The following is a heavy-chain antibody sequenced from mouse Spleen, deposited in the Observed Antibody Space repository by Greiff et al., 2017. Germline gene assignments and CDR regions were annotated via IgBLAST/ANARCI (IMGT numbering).Heavy chain of an antibody. CDR2: IYPGDGDT. J-gene: IGHJ2*01. CDR3: ARWDYGSSYSY. V-gene: IGHV1-82*01. D-gene: IGHD1-1*01. Sequence: VMLVESGPELVKPGASVKISCKASGYAFSSSWMNWVKQSPGKGLEWIGRIYPGDGDTNYNGKFKGKATLTADKSSSTAYMQLSSLTSEDSAVYFCARWDYGSSYSYWGQGTTLTVSS. CDR1: GYAFSSSW.